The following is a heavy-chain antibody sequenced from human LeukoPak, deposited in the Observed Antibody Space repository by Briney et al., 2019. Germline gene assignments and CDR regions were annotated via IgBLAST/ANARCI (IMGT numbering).Heavy chain of an antibody. Sequence: NTSETLSLTCTVSGGSISSSSYYWGWIRQPPGKGLEWIGSIYYSGSTYYNPSLKSRVTISVDTSKNQFSLKLSSVTAADTAVYYCASRPLYDFWSGYFRLWGQGTLVTVSS. V-gene: IGHV4-39*07. CDR3: ASRPLYDFWSGYFRL. CDR2: IYYSGST. J-gene: IGHJ4*02. D-gene: IGHD3-3*01. CDR1: GGSISSSSYY.